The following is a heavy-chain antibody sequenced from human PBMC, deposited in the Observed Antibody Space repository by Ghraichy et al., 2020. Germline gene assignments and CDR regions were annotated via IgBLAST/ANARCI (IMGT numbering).Heavy chain of an antibody. V-gene: IGHV3-74*01. CDR1: GFTFSSSW. CDR2: INNDGSST. Sequence: GESLNISCAASGFTFSSSWMHWVRQAPGKGLVWVSRINNDGSSTNYADSVKGRFTISRDNAKNTLYLQMNSLRAEDTAVYYCARGGSGYPQYWGQGTLVSVSS. D-gene: IGHD3-3*01. J-gene: IGHJ4*02. CDR3: ARGGSGYPQY.